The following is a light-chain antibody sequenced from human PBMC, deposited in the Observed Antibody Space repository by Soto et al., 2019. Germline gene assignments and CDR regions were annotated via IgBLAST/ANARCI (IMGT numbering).Light chain of an antibody. CDR2: AAS. CDR3: HQTYSIPWS. Sequence: DIQMTQSPSSLSASVVDRVSITCRASQVISSYLNWYQQKPGKAPKLLIYAASSLQSGVPSRFAGSGSGTDYTLTISSLQREDLATYYCHQTYSIPWSFGQGTKVDIK. V-gene: IGKV1-39*01. CDR1: QVISSY. J-gene: IGKJ1*01.